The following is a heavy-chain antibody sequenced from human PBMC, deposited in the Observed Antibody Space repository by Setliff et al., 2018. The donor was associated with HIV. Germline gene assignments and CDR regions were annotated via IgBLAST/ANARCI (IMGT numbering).Heavy chain of an antibody. CDR1: GGSFNGYY. CDR3: ARGLNYYGSGSYLPLGY. V-gene: IGHV4-34*01. D-gene: IGHD3-10*01. Sequence: SLTCAVYGGSFNGYYWTWIRQPPGKGLEWIGEIDHSGSTKYHASLKSRVTISIDTSKNQISLKLSSVTAADTAVYYCARGLNYYGSGSYLPLGYWGQGTLVTVSS. CDR2: IDHSGST. J-gene: IGHJ4*02.